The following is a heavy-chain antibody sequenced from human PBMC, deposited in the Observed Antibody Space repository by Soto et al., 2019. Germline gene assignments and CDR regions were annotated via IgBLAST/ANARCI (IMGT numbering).Heavy chain of an antibody. Sequence: PSETLSLTCTVSGGSISSSSYYWGWIRQPPGKGLEWIGSIYYSGSTYYNPSLKSRVTISVDTSKNQFSLKLSSVTAADTAVYYCARRRYYDSGWYFDLWGRGTLVTVSS. CDR1: GGSISSSSYY. J-gene: IGHJ2*01. V-gene: IGHV4-39*01. CDR3: ARRRYYDSGWYFDL. CDR2: IYYSGST. D-gene: IGHD3-22*01.